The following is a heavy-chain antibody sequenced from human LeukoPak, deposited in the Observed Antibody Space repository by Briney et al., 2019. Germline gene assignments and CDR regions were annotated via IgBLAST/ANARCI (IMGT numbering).Heavy chain of an antibody. CDR1: GGSISSYY. V-gene: IGHV4-59*01. J-gene: IGHJ4*02. CDR3: ARAPYSYGTTRGFDY. D-gene: IGHD5-18*01. Sequence: SETLSLTCTVSGGSISSYYWSWVRQPPGKGLEWIGYIYYSGSTNYNPSLKSRVTISVDTSKNQFSLKLSSVTAADTAVYYCARAPYSYGTTRGFDYWGQGTLVTVSS. CDR2: IYYSGST.